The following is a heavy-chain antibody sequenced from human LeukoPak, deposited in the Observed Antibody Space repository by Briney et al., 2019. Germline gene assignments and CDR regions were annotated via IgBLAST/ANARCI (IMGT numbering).Heavy chain of an antibody. CDR1: GFAFSSHW. CDR2: VNREGSDK. CDR3: ARDGVPGGRDV. Sequence: GGSLRLSCAASGFAFSSHWMNWVRQAPGKGLEWVADVNREGSDKNYVDSVKGRFTISRDNAKNSLYLQMNSLRVEDTAVYYCARDGVPGGRDVWGQGTTVTVS. D-gene: IGHD3-16*01. V-gene: IGHV3-7*01. J-gene: IGHJ6*02.